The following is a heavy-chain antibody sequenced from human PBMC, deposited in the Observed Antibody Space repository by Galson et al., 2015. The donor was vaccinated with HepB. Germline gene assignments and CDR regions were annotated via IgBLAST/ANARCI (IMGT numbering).Heavy chain of an antibody. CDR2: IYPDDSDT. Sequence: QSGAEVKKPGESLRISCKGFGYSFVNYWIAWVRQMPGKGPEFMGIIYPDDSDTKYSPSFEGHVVISVDKSINTAYLSWTSLKASDTATYFCARQNNWNEDFDYWGQGTLVTVSS. CDR3: ARQNNWNEDFDY. V-gene: IGHV5-51*01. D-gene: IGHD1-20*01. J-gene: IGHJ4*02. CDR1: GYSFVNYW.